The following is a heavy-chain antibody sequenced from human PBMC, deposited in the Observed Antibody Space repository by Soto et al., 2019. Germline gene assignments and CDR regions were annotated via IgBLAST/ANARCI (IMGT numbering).Heavy chain of an antibody. CDR1: GYTFTSYG. J-gene: IGHJ6*02. V-gene: IGHV1-18*01. D-gene: IGHD6-19*01. Sequence: ASVKVSCKASGYTFTSYGISWVRQAPGQGLEWLGWISAYNGNTIYAQMLQGRVTLTTDTSTSTAYMELRSLRSDDTAVYYCARDGQWLDPRYYCGCDVWGQGTTVTVSS. CDR3: ARDGQWLDPRYYCGCDV. CDR2: ISAYNGNT.